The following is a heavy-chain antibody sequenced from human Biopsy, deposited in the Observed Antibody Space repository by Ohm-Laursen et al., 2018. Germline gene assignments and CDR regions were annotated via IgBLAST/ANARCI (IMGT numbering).Heavy chain of an antibody. J-gene: IGHJ4*02. CDR1: GLTFSDFS. D-gene: IGHD6-13*01. CDR2: IAIGSIYV. V-gene: IGHV3-21*06. Sequence: SLRLSCTAVGLTFSDFSMNWVRQAPGKGLEWVPSIAIGSIYVYYADSVKGRFTISRDNTKNSLSLQMNSLRGEDTAVYYCAAGSSRNSYYFDYWGQGTLVTVSS. CDR3: AAGSSRNSYYFDY.